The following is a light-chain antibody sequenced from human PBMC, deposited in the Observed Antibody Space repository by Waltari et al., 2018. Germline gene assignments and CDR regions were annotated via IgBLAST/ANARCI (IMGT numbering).Light chain of an antibody. V-gene: IGKV2-30*01. Sequence: DVGMTQSPLSLPVTLGQPASISCRASQSLVSSDGNTYFSWFQQRPGQAPRRLLYMGSNLDSGVPDRFSGSGSGTDFTLRISRVEAEDVGIYYCKQNTRRPWTFGQGTKVEIK. CDR1: QSLVSSDGNTY. J-gene: IGKJ1*01. CDR2: MGS. CDR3: KQNTRRPWT.